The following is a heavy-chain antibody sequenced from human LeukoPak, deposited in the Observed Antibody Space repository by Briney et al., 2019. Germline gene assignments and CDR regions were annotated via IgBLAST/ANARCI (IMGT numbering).Heavy chain of an antibody. CDR2: IKDDGSRK. D-gene: IGHD3-22*01. Sequence: GGSLRLSCAASGFSLSGYWMTWVRQAQGKGLEWVANIKDDGSRKHDVDSARGRFTISRDNAKNSLYLDMNSLRAEDTAVYYCARECIDGYYESSGYDLWGQGTLVTVSS. CDR3: ARECIDGYYESSGYDL. V-gene: IGHV3-7*01. J-gene: IGHJ4*02. CDR1: GFSLSGYW.